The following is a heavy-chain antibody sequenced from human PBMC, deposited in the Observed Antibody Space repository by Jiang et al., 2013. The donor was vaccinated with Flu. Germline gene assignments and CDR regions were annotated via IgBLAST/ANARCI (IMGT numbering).Heavy chain of an antibody. D-gene: IGHD5-12*01. V-gene: IGHV4-38-2*01. CDR3: ARSGSLGPNFDY. J-gene: IGHJ4*02. Sequence: GPGLVKPSETLSLTCAVSGYSISSGYYWGWIRQPPGKGLEWIGSIYHSGSTYYNPSLKSRVTISVDTSKNQFSLKLSSVTAADTAVYYCARSGSLGPNFDYWGQGTLVTVSS. CDR2: IYHSGST. CDR1: GYSISSGYY.